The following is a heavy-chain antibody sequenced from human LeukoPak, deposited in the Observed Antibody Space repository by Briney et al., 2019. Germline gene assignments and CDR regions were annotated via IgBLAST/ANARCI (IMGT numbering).Heavy chain of an antibody. D-gene: IGHD5-18*01. Sequence: KTSETLSLTCTVSGGSISSYYWSWIRQPPGKGLEWIGYIYYSGSTNYNPSLKSRVTISVDTSKNQFSLKLSSVTAADTAVYYCARIAGYSYGYALGYWGQGTLVTVSS. CDR3: ARIAGYSYGYALGY. V-gene: IGHV4-59*08. CDR1: GGSISSYY. J-gene: IGHJ4*02. CDR2: IYYSGST.